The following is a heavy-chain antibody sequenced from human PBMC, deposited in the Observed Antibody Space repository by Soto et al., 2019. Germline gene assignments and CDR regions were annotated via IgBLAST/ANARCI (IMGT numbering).Heavy chain of an antibody. CDR3: AKDPLYGGHSVRYFDL. CDR1: GFSINNFA. Sequence: PGGSLRLSCTASGFSINNFAMNWVRQGPGKGLEWVSSISGGGSTTYYADSVKGRFTISRDNSRNTLYLQVSSLRVEDTAIYYCAKDPLYGGHSVRYFDLWGRGALVTVSS. CDR2: ISGGGSTT. D-gene: IGHD4-17*01. J-gene: IGHJ2*01. V-gene: IGHV3-23*01.